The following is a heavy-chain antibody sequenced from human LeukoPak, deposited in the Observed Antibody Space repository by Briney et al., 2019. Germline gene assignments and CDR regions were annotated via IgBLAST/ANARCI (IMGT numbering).Heavy chain of an antibody. CDR1: GGSISSYY. J-gene: IGHJ3*02. CDR2: ISYSGST. Sequence: ASETLSLTCTVSGGSISSYYWSWIRQPPGKGLEWIGYISYSGSTNYNPSLKSRVTVSIATSKNHFSLKLSSVTAADPAVYFCARNSGGYAFHISGQGTVVPVSS. V-gene: IGHV4-59*01. D-gene: IGHD4-23*01. CDR3: ARNSGGYAFHI.